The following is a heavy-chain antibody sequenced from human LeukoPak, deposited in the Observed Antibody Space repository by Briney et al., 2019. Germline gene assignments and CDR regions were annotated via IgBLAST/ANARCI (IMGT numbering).Heavy chain of an antibody. Sequence: PSETLSLTCTVSGGSISSYYWSWIRQPPGKGLEWIGYIYYSGSTNYNPSLKSRVTISVDTSKNQFSLKLSSVTAADTAVYYCARGVSVVVPAAISWFDPWGQGTLVIVSS. CDR3: ARGVSVVVPAAISWFDP. J-gene: IGHJ5*02. V-gene: IGHV4-59*01. CDR2: IYYSGST. CDR1: GGSISSYY. D-gene: IGHD2-2*01.